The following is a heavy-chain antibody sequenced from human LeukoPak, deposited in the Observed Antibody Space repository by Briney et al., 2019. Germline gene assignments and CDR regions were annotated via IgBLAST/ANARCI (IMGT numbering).Heavy chain of an antibody. CDR3: ARGKYDSSPFLQH. V-gene: IGHV3-11*01. J-gene: IGHJ1*01. Sequence: AGGSLRLSCAASGFTFSDYYMSWIRQAPGKGLEWISYISSSGSIIYYADSMKGRFTISRDNAKNSMYLQMNSLRAEDTAVYYCARGKYDSSPFLQHWGQGTLVTVSS. CDR2: ISSSGSII. CDR1: GFTFSDYY. D-gene: IGHD3-22*01.